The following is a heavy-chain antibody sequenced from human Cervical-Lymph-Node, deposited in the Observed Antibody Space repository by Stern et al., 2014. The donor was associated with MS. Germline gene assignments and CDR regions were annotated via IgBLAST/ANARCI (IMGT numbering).Heavy chain of an antibody. CDR1: GGTFSIYT. V-gene: IGHV1-69*09. CDR2: IIPILGRV. J-gene: IGHJ4*02. Sequence: VQLVESGAEVKKPGSSVKVSCKASGGTFSIYTFSWVRQAPGQGLERMGRIIPILGRVNYAQKFQGRITITADKPTNTAYMEMNALRSEDTAVYYCATDSDYMTGYQGYFDYWGQGTRVTVSS. CDR3: ATDSDYMTGYQGYFDY. D-gene: IGHD3-9*01.